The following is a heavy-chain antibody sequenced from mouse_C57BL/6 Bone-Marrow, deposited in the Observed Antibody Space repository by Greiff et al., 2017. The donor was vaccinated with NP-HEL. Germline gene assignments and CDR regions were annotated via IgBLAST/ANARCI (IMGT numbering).Heavy chain of an antibody. CDR2: ISNLAYSI. CDR1: GFTFSDYG. CDR3: ARLGTYAMDY. D-gene: IGHD3-3*01. J-gene: IGHJ4*01. Sequence: DVKLVESGGGLVQPGGSLKLSCAASGFTFSDYGMAWVRQAPRKGPAWVAFISNLAYSIYYADTVTGRFTSARENAKNTLYLEMSSLRSDDTAMYYCARLGTYAMDYWGQGTSVTVSS. V-gene: IGHV5-15*01.